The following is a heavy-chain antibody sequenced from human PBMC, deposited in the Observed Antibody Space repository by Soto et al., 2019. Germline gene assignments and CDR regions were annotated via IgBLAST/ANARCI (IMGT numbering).Heavy chain of an antibody. V-gene: IGHV1-69*01. J-gene: IGHJ6*02. CDR2: IIPFFGTS. CDR3: ARVRHIINSGMDV. CDR1: GGTFSSYP. Sequence: QVQLVQSGAEVKKPGSSVKVSCEASGGTFSSYPINWVRQAPGQGLEWMVGIIPFFGTSNYAQKFQGRVTITADDSTSKVYREKSSVRSEDTTVDYGARVRHIINSGMDVCGQGAKDTVSS. D-gene: IGHD1-20*01.